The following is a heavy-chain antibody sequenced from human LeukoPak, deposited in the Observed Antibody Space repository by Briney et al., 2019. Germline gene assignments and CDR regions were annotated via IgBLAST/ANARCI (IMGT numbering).Heavy chain of an antibody. Sequence: SGTLSLTCTVSGGSISSSSYYWGWIRQPPGKGLEWIGSIYYSGSTYYNPSLKSRVTISVDTSKNQFSLKLSSVTAADTAVYYCARLTVTDYYFGYWGQGTLVTVSS. D-gene: IGHD4-17*01. CDR3: ARLTVTDYYFGY. J-gene: IGHJ4*02. CDR1: GGSISSSSYY. V-gene: IGHV4-39*01. CDR2: IYYSGST.